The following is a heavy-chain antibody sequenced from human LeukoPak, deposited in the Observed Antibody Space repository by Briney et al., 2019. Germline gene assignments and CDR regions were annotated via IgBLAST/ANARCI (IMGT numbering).Heavy chain of an antibody. D-gene: IGHD5-18*01. CDR2: ISSTGGTA. Sequence: GGSLRLSCAASGFTFSSFGMSWVRQAPGKGLEWVSAISSTGGTAYYADSVKGRFTISRDNSKNTLYLQMNSLRAEDTAVYYCAKGWDVDTAIDYWGQGTLVTASS. J-gene: IGHJ4*02. CDR3: AKGWDVDTAIDY. V-gene: IGHV3-23*01. CDR1: GFTFSSFG.